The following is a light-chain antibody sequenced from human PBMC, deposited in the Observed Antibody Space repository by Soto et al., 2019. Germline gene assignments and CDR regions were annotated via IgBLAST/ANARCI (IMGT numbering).Light chain of an antibody. J-gene: IGLJ1*01. CDR3: SSYTKTSSLYV. V-gene: IGLV2-14*01. Sequence: QSVLTQPASVSGSPGQSITISCTGTSSDVGGYNYVSWYRQYPGKAPKLMIYGVTNRPSGVSNRFSGSKSGNTASLTISGLQAEDEADYYCSSYTKTSSLYVFGTGTKVTVL. CDR2: GVT. CDR1: SSDVGGYNY.